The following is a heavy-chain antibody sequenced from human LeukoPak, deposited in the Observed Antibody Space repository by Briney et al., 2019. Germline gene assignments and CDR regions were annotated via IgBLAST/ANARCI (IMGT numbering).Heavy chain of an antibody. CDR2: IRSKRYDGAT. CDR3: TRDILSGWYYFDF. J-gene: IGHJ4*02. CDR1: GFTFSSYA. V-gene: IGHV3-49*04. Sequence: PGGSLRLSCAASGFTFSSYAMSWVRQAPGKGLEWVGFIRSKRYDGATEYAASVKGRFTISRDDSKSVAYLHMNSLKTEDTAIYYCTRDILSGWYYFDFWGQGTLVTVSS. D-gene: IGHD6-19*01.